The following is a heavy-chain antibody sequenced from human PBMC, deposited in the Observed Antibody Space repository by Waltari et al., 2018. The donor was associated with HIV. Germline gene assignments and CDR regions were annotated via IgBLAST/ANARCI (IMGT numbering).Heavy chain of an antibody. D-gene: IGHD4-17*01. CDR2: ISYDGSNK. J-gene: IGHJ4*02. CDR3: AKTGYGDYGRDD. V-gene: IGHV3-30*18. Sequence: QVQLVESGGGVVQPGRALSLSCAASGFTFRSYGMHWVRQAPGKGLEWVAVISYDGSNKFYTDSVKGRFTISRDNSKNTLYLQMNSLRAEDTAVYYCAKTGYGDYGRDDWGQGTLVTVSS. CDR1: GFTFRSYG.